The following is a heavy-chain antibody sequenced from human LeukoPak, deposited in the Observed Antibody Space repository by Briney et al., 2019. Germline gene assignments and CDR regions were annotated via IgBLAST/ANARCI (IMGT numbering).Heavy chain of an antibody. J-gene: IGHJ4*02. CDR2: INHSGST. CDR1: GGSFSGYY. Sequence: SETLSLTCAVYGGSFSGYYWSWIRQPPGKGLEWIGEINHSGSTNYNPSLKSRVTISVDTSKNQFSLKLSSVTAADTAVYYCARYRPLYCSGGSCYSTPFDYWGQGTLVTVSS. D-gene: IGHD2-15*01. V-gene: IGHV4-34*01. CDR3: ARYRPLYCSGGSCYSTPFDY.